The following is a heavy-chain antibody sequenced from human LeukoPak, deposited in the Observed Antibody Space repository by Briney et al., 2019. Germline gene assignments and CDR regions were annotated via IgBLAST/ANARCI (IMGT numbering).Heavy chain of an antibody. V-gene: IGHV3-30*02. D-gene: IGHD1-26*01. CDR1: GFTFSSYA. CDR3: AKDRSIGTYYTFDH. J-gene: IGHJ4*02. Sequence: GGSLRLSCAASGFTFSSYAMHWVRQAPGKGLEWVAFIRYDGNNKYYADSVRGRFTVSRDNSNNTLYLQMSSLTAADTAVYYCAKDRSIGTYYTFDHCGQGTLVTVSS. CDR2: IRYDGNNK.